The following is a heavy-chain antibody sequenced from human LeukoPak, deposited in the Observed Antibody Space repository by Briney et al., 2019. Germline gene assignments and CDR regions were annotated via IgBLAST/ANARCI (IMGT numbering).Heavy chain of an antibody. D-gene: IGHD3-9*01. J-gene: IGHJ4*02. CDR1: GFTFDDYA. CDR3: AKDNRLAPYYFDY. CDR2: ISWNSGSI. V-gene: IGHV3-9*01. Sequence: GRSLRLSCAASGFTFDDYAMHWVRQAPGKGLEWVSGISWNSGSIGYADSVKGRFTISRDNAKNSLYLQMNSLRAEDTALYYCAKDNRLAPYYFDYWGQGTLVTVS.